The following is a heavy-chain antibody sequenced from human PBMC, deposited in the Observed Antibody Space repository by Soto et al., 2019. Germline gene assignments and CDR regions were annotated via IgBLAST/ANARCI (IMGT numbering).Heavy chain of an antibody. CDR2: INAGNGNT. J-gene: IGHJ6*02. D-gene: IGHD2-15*01. V-gene: IGHV1-3*01. Sequence: QVQLVQSGAEVKKPGASVRVSCKASGYTFTSYPMHWVRQAPGQRLEWMGWINAGNGNTKYSQTFQGRVTIASETSATTAYMELRSLRSEDTVAYYCARQGGSSPPAYYVYYYGMDVWGPGDTVTVSS. CDR3: ARQGGSSPPAYYVYYYGMDV. CDR1: GYTFTSYP.